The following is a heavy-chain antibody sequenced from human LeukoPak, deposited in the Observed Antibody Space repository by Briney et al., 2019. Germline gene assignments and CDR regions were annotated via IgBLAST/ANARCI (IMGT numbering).Heavy chain of an antibody. CDR2: IYYSGST. Sequence: SETLSLTCTVSGGSISSSNYYWGWIRQPPGKGLEWIGSIYYSGSTYYNPSLKSRVTISVDTSKNQFSLKLSPVTAADTAVYYCARDATGYSSADYWGQGTLVTVSS. CDR3: ARDATGYSSADY. J-gene: IGHJ4*02. V-gene: IGHV4-39*07. D-gene: IGHD6-25*01. CDR1: GGSISSSNYY.